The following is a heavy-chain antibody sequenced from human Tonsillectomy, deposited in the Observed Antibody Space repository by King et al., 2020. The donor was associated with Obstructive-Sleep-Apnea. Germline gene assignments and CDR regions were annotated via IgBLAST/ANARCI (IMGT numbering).Heavy chain of an antibody. V-gene: IGHV1-69*04. Sequence: QLVQSGAEVKKPGSSVKVSCKASGGTFSSYAISWVRQAPGQGLEWMGGIIPILGIANYAQKFQGRVTITADKSTSTAYMELSSLRSEDTAVYYCARGRGGSIVVVPAAMWGAFDIWGQGTMVTVSS. CDR1: GGTFSSYA. CDR3: ARGRGGSIVVVPAAMWGAFDI. J-gene: IGHJ3*02. D-gene: IGHD2-2*01. CDR2: IIPILGIA.